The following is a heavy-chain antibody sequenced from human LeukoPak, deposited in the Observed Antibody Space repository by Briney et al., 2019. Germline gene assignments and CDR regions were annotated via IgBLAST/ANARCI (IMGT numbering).Heavy chain of an antibody. CDR3: AASSVTTGY. CDR2: MNLNSGKT. Sequence: ASVKVSCKASGYTFTNYDINWVRQATGQGLEWIGWMNLNSGKTGFAQKFQGRVTLTRNTSINTAYMELSSLRSEDTAVYYCAASSVTTGYWGQGTLVTVSS. J-gene: IGHJ4*02. D-gene: IGHD4-17*01. V-gene: IGHV1-8*03. CDR1: GYTFTNYD.